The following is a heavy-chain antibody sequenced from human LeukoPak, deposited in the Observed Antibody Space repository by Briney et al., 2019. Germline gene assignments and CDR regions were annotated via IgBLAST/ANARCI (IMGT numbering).Heavy chain of an antibody. D-gene: IGHD3-10*01. CDR3: ARDNGSGSNDWFDP. Sequence: SETLSLTCSVSGYSISSGYYWGWIRPPPGKGLEWIGSIYHNGSTYYNPSLKSRVTISVDTSKNQFSLKLSSVTAADTAVYYCARDNGSGSNDWFDPWGQGTLVTVSS. J-gene: IGHJ5*02. CDR1: GYSISSGYY. CDR2: IYHNGST. V-gene: IGHV4-38-2*02.